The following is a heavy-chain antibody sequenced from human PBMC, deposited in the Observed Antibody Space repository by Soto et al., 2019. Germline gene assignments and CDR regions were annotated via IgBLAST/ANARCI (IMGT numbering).Heavy chain of an antibody. J-gene: IGHJ4*02. CDR1: GYTFTSYY. V-gene: IGHV1-46*01. D-gene: IGHD3-22*01. CDR3: ARDLKNYYDSSGYYHYFDY. Sequence: ASVKVSCKASGYTFTSYYMHWARQAPGQGLEWMGIINPSGGSTSYAQKFQGRVTMTRDTSTSTVYMELSSLRSEDTAVYYCARDLKNYYDSSGYYHYFDYWGQGTLVTVSS. CDR2: INPSGGST.